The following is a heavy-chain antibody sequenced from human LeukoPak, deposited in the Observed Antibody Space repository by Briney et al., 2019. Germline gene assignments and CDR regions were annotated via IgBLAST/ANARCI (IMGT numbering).Heavy chain of an antibody. CDR2: ISAYNGNT. CDR1: GYTFTSYG. CDR3: ARDIIYSYYYDSSGYVHDY. V-gene: IGHV1-18*01. Sequence: ASVKVSCKASGYTFTSYGISWVRQAPGQGLEWMGWISAYNGNTNYAQKLQGRVTMTTDTSTSTAYMELRGLRSDDTAVYYCARDIIYSYYYDSSGYVHDYWGQGTLVTVSS. D-gene: IGHD3-22*01. J-gene: IGHJ4*02.